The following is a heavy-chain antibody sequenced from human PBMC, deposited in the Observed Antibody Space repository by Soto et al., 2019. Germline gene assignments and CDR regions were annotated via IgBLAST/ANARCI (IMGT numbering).Heavy chain of an antibody. CDR2: IIPIFGTA. V-gene: IGHV1-69*13. CDR1: GGTFSSYA. Sequence: GASVKVSCKASGGTFSSYAISWVRQAPGQGLEWMGGIIPIFGTANYAQKFQGRVTITADESTSTAYMELSSLRSEDTAVYYCALSLYSGIAVAGTHQNWFDPWGQGTLVTVSS. D-gene: IGHD6-19*01. J-gene: IGHJ5*02. CDR3: ALSLYSGIAVAGTHQNWFDP.